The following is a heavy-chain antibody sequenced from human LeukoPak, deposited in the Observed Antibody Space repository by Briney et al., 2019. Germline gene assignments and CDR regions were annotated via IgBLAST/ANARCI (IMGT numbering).Heavy chain of an antibody. J-gene: IGHJ4*02. Sequence: SETLSLTCTVSGGSVSSGTYYWSWIRQPPGKGLEWIGYIYYSGSTTYNPSLKSRVTISVDTSKNQFSLKLTSVTAADTAVYYCARSYNRVVLLYYWGQGTLVTVSS. V-gene: IGHV4-61*01. CDR2: IYYSGST. CDR1: GGSVSSGTYY. D-gene: IGHD3-10*01. CDR3: ARSYNRVVLLYY.